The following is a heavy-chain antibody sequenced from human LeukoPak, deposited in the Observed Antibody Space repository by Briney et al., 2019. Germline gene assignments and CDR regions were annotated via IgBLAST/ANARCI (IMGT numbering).Heavy chain of an antibody. D-gene: IGHD5-12*01. Sequence: SGGSLRLSCAASGFTLSSYGMHWVRQAPGKGLEWVAVISYDGSNKYYADSVKGRFTISRDNSKNTLYLQMNSLRAEDTAVYYCASVATIGDYYGMDVWGQGTTVTVSS. J-gene: IGHJ6*02. CDR3: ASVATIGDYYGMDV. CDR2: ISYDGSNK. CDR1: GFTLSSYG. V-gene: IGHV3-30*03.